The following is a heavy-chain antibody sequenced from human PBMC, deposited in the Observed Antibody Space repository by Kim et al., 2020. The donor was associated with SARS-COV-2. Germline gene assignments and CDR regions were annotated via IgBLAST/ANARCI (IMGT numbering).Heavy chain of an antibody. Sequence: YNPSLKSRVTIAVDTSKNQFARKLSSVTAADTAVDYCAREGIAAAAEFDYWGQGTLVTVSS. J-gene: IGHJ4*02. CDR3: AREGIAAAAEFDY. D-gene: IGHD6-13*01. V-gene: IGHV4-59*01.